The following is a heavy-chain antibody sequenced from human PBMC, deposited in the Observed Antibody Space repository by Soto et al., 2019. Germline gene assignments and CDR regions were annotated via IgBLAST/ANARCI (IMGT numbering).Heavy chain of an antibody. J-gene: IGHJ6*02. D-gene: IGHD1-26*01. Sequence: EVQLVESGGGLVQPGGSLRLSCAASGFTFSIYWMHWVRQAPGKGPVWVSRIDNAGSSARYADSVKGRFTTSRDNAKNTVYLQMNSLIAEDTAVYYCTRVGGSVSGMDVWGQGTTVTVSS. CDR1: GFTFSIYW. V-gene: IGHV3-74*01. CDR3: TRVGGSVSGMDV. CDR2: IDNAGSSA.